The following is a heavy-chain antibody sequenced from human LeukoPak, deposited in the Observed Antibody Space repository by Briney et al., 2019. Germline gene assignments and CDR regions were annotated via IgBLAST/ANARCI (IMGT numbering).Heavy chain of an antibody. J-gene: IGHJ4*02. CDR2: INPNSGGT. CDR1: GYTFTGYY. D-gene: IGHD3-3*01. V-gene: IGHV1-2*02. Sequence: ASVKVSCKASGYTFTGYYMHWVRQAPGQGLEWMGWINPNSGGTNYAQKFQGRVTMTRDTCISTAYMELSRLRSDDTAVYYCARDTREDFGVVYYFDYWGQGTLVTVSS. CDR3: ARDTREDFGVVYYFDY.